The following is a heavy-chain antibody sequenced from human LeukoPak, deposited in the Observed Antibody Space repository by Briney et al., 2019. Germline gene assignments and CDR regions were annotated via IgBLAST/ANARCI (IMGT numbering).Heavy chain of an antibody. Sequence: PSETLSLTCAVYGESFSGYYWTWIRQPPGKGLEWIGEINHSGSTNYNSSLKSRVTISVDTSKNQFSLKLNSVAAADTAVYYCARGESSGSYFSFFHFWGQGTLVTVSS. CDR1: GESFSGYY. D-gene: IGHD3-10*01. CDR2: INHSGST. V-gene: IGHV4-34*01. J-gene: IGHJ4*02. CDR3: ARGESSGSYFSFFHF.